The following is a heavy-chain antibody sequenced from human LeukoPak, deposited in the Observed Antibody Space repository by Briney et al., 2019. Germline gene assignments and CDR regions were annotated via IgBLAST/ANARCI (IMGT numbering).Heavy chain of an antibody. J-gene: IGHJ3*02. CDR2: INWNGGST. CDR3: ARGIVVVPAAISDAFDI. D-gene: IGHD2-2*01. V-gene: IGHV3-20*01. Sequence: PGGSLRLSCAASGFTFDDYGMSWVRQAPGKGLEWVSGINWNGGSTGYADSVKGRFTISRDNAKNSLYLQMNSLRAEDTALYHCARGIVVVPAAISDAFDIWGQGTMVTVSS. CDR1: GFTFDDYG.